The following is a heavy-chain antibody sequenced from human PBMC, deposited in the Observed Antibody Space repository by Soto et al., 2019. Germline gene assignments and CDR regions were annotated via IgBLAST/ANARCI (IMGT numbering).Heavy chain of an antibody. CDR3: ARDRTDFDC. J-gene: IGHJ4*02. CDR1: GGSISNYY. V-gene: IGHV4-59*01. CDR2: FYYTGST. Sequence: SETLSLTCTVSGGSISNYYWSWIRQPPGKGLEWIGYFYYTGSTNSNPSLKSRVTMSVDTSKNQFSLKLRSVTAADTAVYYCARDRTDFDCWGQGTLVTVSS.